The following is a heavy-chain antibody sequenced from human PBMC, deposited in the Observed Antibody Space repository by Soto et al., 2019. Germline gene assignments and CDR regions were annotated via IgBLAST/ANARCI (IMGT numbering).Heavy chain of an antibody. CDR2: IGTAGDT. CDR3: ARAGMHNWHLLRAFDI. J-gene: IGHJ3*02. V-gene: IGHV3-13*01. CDR1: GFTFRVYD. D-gene: IGHD1-7*01. Sequence: EVQLVESGGGLVQPGGSLRLSCAASGFTFRVYDMLWVRQGAGTGLEWVSTIGTAGDTYYAGSVKGRFTISRENAKNSMYLQMNNLGAGDTAVYFCARAGMHNWHLLRAFDIWGHGTMVTVSS.